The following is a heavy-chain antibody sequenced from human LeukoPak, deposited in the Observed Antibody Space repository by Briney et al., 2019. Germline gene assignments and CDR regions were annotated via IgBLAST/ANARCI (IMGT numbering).Heavy chain of an antibody. Sequence: RRCLRLACAVSGFTFDDYAMRWVRQAPGKCLEWVSGIRWNSGNIGYADSVKGRFTISTDNAKNSLYLQMISLRAEDMALYYCAKAGVRDSSGWYYFDYWGQGTLVTVSS. CDR3: AKAGVRDSSGWYYFDY. D-gene: IGHD6-19*01. V-gene: IGHV3-9*03. J-gene: IGHJ4*02. CDR2: IRWNSGNI. CDR1: GFTFDDYA.